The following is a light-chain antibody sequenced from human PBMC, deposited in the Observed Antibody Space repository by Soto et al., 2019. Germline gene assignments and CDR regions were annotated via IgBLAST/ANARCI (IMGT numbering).Light chain of an antibody. Sequence: QSALTQPCSVSGSPGQSVTISCTGTSSDVGGYNYVSWYQQHPGKAPKLMIYDVSKRPSGVPDRFSGSKSGNTASLTISGLQAEDEADYYCCSYAGSYPVFGGGTQLTVL. CDR3: CSYAGSYPV. CDR1: SSDVGGYNY. CDR2: DVS. J-gene: IGLJ2*01. V-gene: IGLV2-11*01.